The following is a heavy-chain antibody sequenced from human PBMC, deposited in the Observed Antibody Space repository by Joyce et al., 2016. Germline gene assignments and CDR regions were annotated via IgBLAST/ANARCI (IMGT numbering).Heavy chain of an antibody. CDR1: GVTFSSYS. J-gene: IGHJ4*02. CDR2: IIPILGIA. V-gene: IGHV1-69*08. CDR3: ARDRPLVGATQFDY. D-gene: IGHD1-26*01. Sequence: QVQLVQSGAEVKKPGSSVKVSCKTSGVTFSSYSITWVRQAPGQGLEWMGRIIPILGIADYAQKFQGRVTITADKSTSTGYMELSSLRSEDTAVYYCARDRPLVGATQFDYWGQGTLVTVSS.